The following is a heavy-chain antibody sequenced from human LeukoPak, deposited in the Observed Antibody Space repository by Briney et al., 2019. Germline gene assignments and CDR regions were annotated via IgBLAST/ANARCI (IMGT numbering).Heavy chain of an antibody. CDR2: IYYSGST. J-gene: IGHJ5*02. CDR3: ARGIAVAGTVWFDP. Sequence: PSETLSLTCTVSGGAISSYYRSWIRQPPGKGLEWIGYIYYSGSTNYNPSLKSRVTISVDTSKSQFSLKLSSVTAADTAVYYCARGIAVAGTVWFDPWGQGTLVTVSS. D-gene: IGHD6-19*01. V-gene: IGHV4-59*01. CDR1: GGAISSYY.